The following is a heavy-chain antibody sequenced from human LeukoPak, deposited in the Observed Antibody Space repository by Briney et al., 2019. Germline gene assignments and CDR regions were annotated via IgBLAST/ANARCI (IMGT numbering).Heavy chain of an antibody. D-gene: IGHD2-15*01. J-gene: IGHJ4*02. V-gene: IGHV1-2*04. CDR2: INPNSGGT. CDR3: ARDHCSGGSCYSGASYYFDY. Sequence: ASVKVSCKASGYTFTGYYMHWVRQAPGQGLEWMGCINPNSGGTNYAQKFQGWVTMTRDTSISTAYMELSRLRSDDTAVYYCARDHCSGGSCYSGASYYFDYWGQGTLVTVSS. CDR1: GYTFTGYY.